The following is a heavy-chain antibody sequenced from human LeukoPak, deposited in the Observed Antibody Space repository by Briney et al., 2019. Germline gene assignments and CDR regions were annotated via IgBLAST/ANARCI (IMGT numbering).Heavy chain of an antibody. Sequence: GGSLRLSYAASGFTFSDYYMSWIRQAPGKGLEWVSYISSSSSYTNYADSVKGRFTISRDNAKNSLYLQMNSLRAEDTAVYYCARDPTTVTTSYGMDVWGKGTTVTVSS. CDR3: ARDPTTVTTSYGMDV. CDR1: GFTFSDYY. J-gene: IGHJ6*04. V-gene: IGHV3-11*06. D-gene: IGHD4-17*01. CDR2: ISSSSSYT.